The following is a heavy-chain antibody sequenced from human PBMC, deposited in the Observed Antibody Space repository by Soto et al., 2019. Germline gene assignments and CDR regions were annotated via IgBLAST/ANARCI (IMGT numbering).Heavy chain of an antibody. J-gene: IGHJ6*02. D-gene: IGHD1-1*01. CDR3: AKVGENDGDPHLDYYYYGMDV. CDR1: GYTLTSYG. Sequence: AAMEVSCQASGYTLTSYGINLVRQAPGQGLEWMGWVSPYNGDTTYAQKVQGRVTMTTDTSTRTAYMELTSLRSDDTAVYYCAKVGENDGDPHLDYYYYGMDVWGQGTKVKFSS. CDR2: VSPYNGDT. V-gene: IGHV1-18*04.